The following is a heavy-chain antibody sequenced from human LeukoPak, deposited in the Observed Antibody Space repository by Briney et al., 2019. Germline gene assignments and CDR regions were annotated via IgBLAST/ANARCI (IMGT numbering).Heavy chain of an antibody. J-gene: IGHJ4*02. D-gene: IGHD6-13*01. CDR3: MGIAAAGTH. V-gene: IGHV1-2*02. CDR2: INPNSGGT. CDR1: GYTFTGYY. Sequence: SSVKVSCTASGYTFTGYYMHWVRQAPGQGLEWMGWINPNSGGTNYAQKFQGRVTMTRDTSISTAYMELSRLRSDDTAVYYCMGIAAAGTHWGQGTLVTVSS.